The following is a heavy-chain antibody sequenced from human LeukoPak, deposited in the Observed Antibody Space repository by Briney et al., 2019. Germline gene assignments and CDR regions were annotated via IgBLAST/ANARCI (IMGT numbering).Heavy chain of an antibody. CDR3: AKDRCSSTSCYHYYYYGMDV. Sequence: GGSLRLSCAASGFTFSSYGMHWVRRAPGKGLEWVAVISYDGSNKYYADSVKGRFTISRDNSKNTLYLQMNSLRAEDTAVYYCAKDRCSSTSCYHYYYYGMDVWGQGTTVTVSS. V-gene: IGHV3-30*18. D-gene: IGHD2-2*01. J-gene: IGHJ6*02. CDR2: ISYDGSNK. CDR1: GFTFSSYG.